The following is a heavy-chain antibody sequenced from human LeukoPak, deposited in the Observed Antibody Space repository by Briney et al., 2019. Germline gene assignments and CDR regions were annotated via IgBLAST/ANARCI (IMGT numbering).Heavy chain of an antibody. D-gene: IGHD2-2*02. Sequence: QTGGSLRLSCAASGFTFSSYWMSWVRQAPGKGLEWVASIKQDGSENYYVDSVKGRFTISRDNAKNSLYLPMNSLRAEDTAVYCCERYCSSTSCYRGGFDPGSQGTLVTVYS. J-gene: IGHJ5*02. CDR2: IKQDGSEN. CDR1: GFTFSSYW. V-gene: IGHV3-7*01. CDR3: ERYCSSTSCYRGGFDP.